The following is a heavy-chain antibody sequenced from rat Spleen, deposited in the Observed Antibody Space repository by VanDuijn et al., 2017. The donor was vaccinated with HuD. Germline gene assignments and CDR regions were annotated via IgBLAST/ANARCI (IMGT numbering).Heavy chain of an antibody. CDR1: GFTFSDYN. CDR2: ISYDGSST. V-gene: IGHV5-7*01. J-gene: IGHJ2*01. Sequence: EVQLVESGGGLVQPGRSLKLSCAASGFTFSDYNMAWVRQAPKKGLEWVATISYDGSSTYYRDSVKGRFTISRDNAKSTLYLQMDSLRSEDKANYYCARHFDYWGKGVMVTVSS. CDR3: ARHFDY.